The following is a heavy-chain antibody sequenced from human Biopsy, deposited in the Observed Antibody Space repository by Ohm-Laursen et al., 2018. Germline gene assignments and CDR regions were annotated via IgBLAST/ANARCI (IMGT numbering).Heavy chain of an antibody. CDR3: ARGSNDFGGLYFPR. D-gene: IGHD4-23*01. J-gene: IGHJ4*02. Sequence: GTLSLTCTVSGGSFTGHYWSWIRQPPGKGLEWIGHISYTGYTSYNASLKSRVTISVDTSRNHFSLRLSSLTAADMAVYYCARGSNDFGGLYFPRWGQGTLLTVSS. CDR2: ISYTGYT. V-gene: IGHV4-59*11. CDR1: GGSFTGHY.